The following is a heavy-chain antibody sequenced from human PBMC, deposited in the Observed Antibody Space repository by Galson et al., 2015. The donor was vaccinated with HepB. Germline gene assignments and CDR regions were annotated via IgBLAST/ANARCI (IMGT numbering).Heavy chain of an antibody. CDR1: GFTFDDYT. V-gene: IGHV3-43*01. Sequence: SLRLSCAASGFTFDDYTMHWVRQAPGKGLEWVSLISWDGGSTYYADSVKGRFTISRDNSKNSLYLQMNSLRTEDTALYYCAKEDYYYYYMDVWGKGTTVTVSS. CDR2: ISWDGGST. J-gene: IGHJ6*03. CDR3: AKEDYYYYYMDV.